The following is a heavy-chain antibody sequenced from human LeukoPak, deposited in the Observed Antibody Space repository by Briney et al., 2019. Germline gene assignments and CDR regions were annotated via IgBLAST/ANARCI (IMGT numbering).Heavy chain of an antibody. CDR3: AGSSWYLYFDY. CDR1: GGSISSYY. V-gene: IGHV4-59*05. J-gene: IGHJ4*02. D-gene: IGHD6-13*01. Sequence: SETLSLTCIVSGGSISSYYWSWIRQPPGKGLEWIGSIYSSGSTYYNPSLKSRVTISVDTSKNQFSLKLSSMTAADTAVYYCAGSSWYLYFDYWGQGTLVTVSS. CDR2: IYSSGST.